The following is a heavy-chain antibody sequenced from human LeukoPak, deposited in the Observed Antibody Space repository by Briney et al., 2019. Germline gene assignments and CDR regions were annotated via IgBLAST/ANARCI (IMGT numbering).Heavy chain of an antibody. CDR1: GFTFSRYD. CDR3: ARDVRPDY. V-gene: IGHV3-13*05. CDR2: IGTVGDP. Sequence: GGSLRLSCAASGFTFSRYDMHWVRHATGKGLEWVSAIGTVGDPYYPGSVKGRFSISRENTKNSLYLQMNALGAEDTSVYYFARDVRPDYWGQGTLVTVST. J-gene: IGHJ4*02. D-gene: IGHD6-6*01.